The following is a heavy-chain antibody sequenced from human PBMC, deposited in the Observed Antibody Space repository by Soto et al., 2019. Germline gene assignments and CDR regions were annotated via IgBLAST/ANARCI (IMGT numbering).Heavy chain of an antibody. V-gene: IGHV4-31*02. CDR3: ARDSPTVFGYYGMDV. Sequence: SETLSLTCTVSGGSIISGGYYWSLIRQHPGKGLEWIGYIYYSGSTYYNPSLKSRVTISVDTSKNQFSLKLSSVTAADTAVYYCARDSPTVFGYYGMDVWGQGTTVTVSS. CDR1: GGSIISGGYY. D-gene: IGHD4-17*01. J-gene: IGHJ6*02. CDR2: IYYSGST.